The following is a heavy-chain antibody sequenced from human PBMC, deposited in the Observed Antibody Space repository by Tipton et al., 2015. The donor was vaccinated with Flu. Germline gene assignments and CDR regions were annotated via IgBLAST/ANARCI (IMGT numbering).Heavy chain of an antibody. CDR1: GFDFSSFG. J-gene: IGHJ6*02. V-gene: IGHV3-33*01. Sequence: QVQLVQSGGDVVQPGRSLRLSCAASGFDFSSFGMHWVRQAPGKGLEWVAVIWYDGSNIKYVDSVKGRFTISRDNFKKTLYLQMNNLRVADTAVYYCARDEGVVNYYQGMDVWGQGTTVTVS. CDR3: ARDEGVVNYYQGMDV. CDR2: IWYDGSNI.